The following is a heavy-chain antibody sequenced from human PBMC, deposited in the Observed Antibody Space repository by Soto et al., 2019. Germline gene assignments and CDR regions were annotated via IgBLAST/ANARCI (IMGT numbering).Heavy chain of an antibody. CDR3: ARSSRELAVAAIDL. CDR1: DGSMKRYY. Sequence: QVPLLESGPGLLRPAETLSLNCSVSDGSMKRYYWSWIRQPPGKGLEWIAYINDGGDTNYNPSLQSRVIISLDTSQSQVSLSLDSGTSADTAVYYCARSSRELAVAAIDLWGQGTLVTVSS. D-gene: IGHD6-19*01. CDR2: INDGGDT. V-gene: IGHV4-59*01. J-gene: IGHJ5*02.